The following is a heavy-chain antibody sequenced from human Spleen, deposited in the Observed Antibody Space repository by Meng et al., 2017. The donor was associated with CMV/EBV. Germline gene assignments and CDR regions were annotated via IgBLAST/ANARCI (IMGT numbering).Heavy chain of an antibody. D-gene: IGHD6-19*01. V-gene: IGHV5-51*01. CDR3: ARQGGSSGWGNLDD. J-gene: IGHJ4*02. CDR1: GYRFTDYW. Sequence: GESLKISCKGSGYRFTDYWIGWVRQMPGKGLEWMGIMNPADSDTRYSPPFQGQVTFSVDRSISTAYLQWSSLKASDTAMYYCARQGGSSGWGNLDDWGQGTLVTVSS. CDR2: MNPADSDT.